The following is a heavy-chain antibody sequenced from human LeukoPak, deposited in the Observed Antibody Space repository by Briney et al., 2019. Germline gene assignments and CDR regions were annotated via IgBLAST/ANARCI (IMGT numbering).Heavy chain of an antibody. D-gene: IGHD6-19*01. CDR1: GFTASSNY. J-gene: IGHJ3*01. CDR2: IYSGGST. Sequence: GWALTLSLAASGFTASSNYMSSVRQAPGKGLEGVSVIYSGGSTYYADSVKGRFTISRDNSKNTLYIQMNSLRAEDTAVYYWARGRGRAVAAKGDAFDFWGQRAMVTVSS. V-gene: IGHV3-53*01. CDR3: ARGRGRAVAAKGDAFDF.